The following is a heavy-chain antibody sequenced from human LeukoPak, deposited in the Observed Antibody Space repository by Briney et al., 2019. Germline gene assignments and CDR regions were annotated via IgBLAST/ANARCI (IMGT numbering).Heavy chain of an antibody. CDR1: GFTFSTYT. CDR3: ARVTKGIATEFDY. V-gene: IGHV3-21*01. D-gene: IGHD6-13*01. CDR2: ISSTSSYI. J-gene: IGHJ4*02. Sequence: GGSLRLSCAASGFTFSTYTMNWVRQAPGKGLEWVSYISSTSSYIYYADSVKGRFTISRDNAKNSLYLQMNSLRAEDTGIYYCARVTKGIATEFDYWGQGTLVTVSS.